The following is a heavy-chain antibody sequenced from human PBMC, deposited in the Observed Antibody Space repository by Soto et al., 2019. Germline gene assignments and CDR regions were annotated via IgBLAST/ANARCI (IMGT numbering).Heavy chain of an antibody. D-gene: IGHD6-6*01. V-gene: IGHV1-69*02. Sequence: SVKVSCKASGGTFSSYTISWVRQAPGQGLERMGRIIPILGIANYAQKFQGRVTITADKSTSTAYMELSSLRSEDTAVYYCARGRAARALAHFDYWGQGTLVTVSS. J-gene: IGHJ4*02. CDR2: IIPILGIA. CDR3: ARGRAARALAHFDY. CDR1: GGTFSSYT.